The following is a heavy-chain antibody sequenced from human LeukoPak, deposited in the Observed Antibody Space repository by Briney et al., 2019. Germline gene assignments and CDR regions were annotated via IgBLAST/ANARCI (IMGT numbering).Heavy chain of an antibody. J-gene: IGHJ4*02. CDR2: IRYDGSDK. CDR1: GFTFSSYG. Sequence: GGSLRLSCAASGFTFSSYGMHWVRQAPGKGLEWVAFIRYDGSDKYYADSVKGRFTISRDNFKNTLYLQMNSLRGEDTAVYYCAKIGAVAGHFDYWGQGTLVTVSS. CDR3: AKIGAVAGHFDY. V-gene: IGHV3-30*02. D-gene: IGHD6-19*01.